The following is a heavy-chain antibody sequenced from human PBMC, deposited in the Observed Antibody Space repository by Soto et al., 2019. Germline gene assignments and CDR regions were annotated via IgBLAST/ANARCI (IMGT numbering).Heavy chain of an antibody. V-gene: IGHV3-66*01. J-gene: IGHJ6*02. CDR3: VRENYYYGMDV. Sequence: GGSLRLSCAASGFTVSTDWMYWVRQAPGKGLEWVSVIRSGGNTYYADSVEGRFTISRDNSKNTVYLQMNSLRAEDTAVYYCVRENYYYGMDVWG. CDR2: IRSGGNT. CDR1: GFTVSTDW.